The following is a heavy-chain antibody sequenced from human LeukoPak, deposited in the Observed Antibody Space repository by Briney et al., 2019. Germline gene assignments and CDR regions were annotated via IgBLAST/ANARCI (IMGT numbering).Heavy chain of an antibody. CDR1: GYTLIELA. D-gene: IGHD6-13*01. CDR2: FDPEHGKT. CDR3: AKGYRSGIAAAAASGGFDP. J-gene: IGHJ5*02. Sequence: ASVKVSCKVSGYTLIELAMHWVRQAPGKGLEWMGGFDPEHGKTIYAQKFQGRVTMTEDTSTDTAYMELSSLRSEDTAVYYCAKGYRSGIAAAAASGGFDPWGQGTLVTVSS. V-gene: IGHV1-24*01.